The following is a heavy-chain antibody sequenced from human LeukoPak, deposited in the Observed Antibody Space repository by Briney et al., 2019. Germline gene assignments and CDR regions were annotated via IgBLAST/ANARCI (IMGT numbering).Heavy chain of an antibody. CDR2: INHSGST. D-gene: IGHD6-19*01. CDR3: ARRGREYSSGWYYLGFDY. CDR1: GGSFSGYY. J-gene: IGHJ4*02. Sequence: PSETLSLTCAVYGGSFSGYYWSWTRQPPGKGLEWIGEINHSGSTNYNPSLKRRVTISVDTSKNQFSLKLSSVTAADTAVYYCARRGREYSSGWYYLGFDYWGQGTLVTVSS. V-gene: IGHV4-34*01.